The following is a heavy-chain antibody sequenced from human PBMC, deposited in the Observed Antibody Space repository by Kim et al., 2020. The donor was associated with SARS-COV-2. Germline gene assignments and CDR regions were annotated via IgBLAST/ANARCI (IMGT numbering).Heavy chain of an antibody. CDR1: GFTFSSYA. Sequence: GGSLRLSCAASGFTFSSYAMSWVRQAPGKGLEWVSAISGSGGSTYYADSVKGRFTISRDNSKNTLYLQMNSLRAEDTAVYYCAKGQGGKFDWLTYYYFDYWGRGTLVTVSS. D-gene: IGHD3-9*01. CDR3: AKGQGGKFDWLTYYYFDY. V-gene: IGHV3-23*01. J-gene: IGHJ4*02. CDR2: ISGSGGST.